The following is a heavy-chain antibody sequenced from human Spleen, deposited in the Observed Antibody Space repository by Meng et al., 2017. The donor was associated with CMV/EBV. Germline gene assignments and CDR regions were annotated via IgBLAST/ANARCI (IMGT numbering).Heavy chain of an antibody. Sequence: ASVKVSCKASGYTFSSYGISWVRQAPGQGLEWMGWISTYNGNTNSAQKFQGRVVMTTDTSTNTAYMELRSLRSDDTAVYYCARGWGQKVVLRLSQGWLDPWGQGTLVTVSS. D-gene: IGHD2/OR15-2a*01. CDR1: GYTFSSYG. J-gene: IGHJ5*02. V-gene: IGHV1-18*01. CDR3: ARGWGQKVVLRLSQGWLDP. CDR2: ISTYNGNT.